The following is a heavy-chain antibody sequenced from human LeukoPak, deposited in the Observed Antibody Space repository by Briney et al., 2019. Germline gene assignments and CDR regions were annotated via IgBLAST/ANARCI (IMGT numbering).Heavy chain of an antibody. CDR1: GGSFSDYY. Sequence: PSETLSLTCAVYGGSFSDYYWSWIRQSPGKGLEWVGEIKSTGTTNWIGETKHSESTNYNPSLKSRVTISADTPKNQFSLKLTSVTAADTAVYYCARVIGSDTRDYYLGYWGQGTLVTVYS. V-gene: IGHV4-34*01. CDR2: TKHSEST. CDR3: ARVIGSDTRDYYLGY. J-gene: IGHJ4*02. D-gene: IGHD2-2*01.